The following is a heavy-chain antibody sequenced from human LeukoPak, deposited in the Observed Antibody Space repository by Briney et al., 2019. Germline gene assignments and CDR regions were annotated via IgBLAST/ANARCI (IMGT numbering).Heavy chain of an antibody. J-gene: IGHJ3*02. CDR1: GFTFSGYS. CDR3: ATDREDYDSSGYYLSDAFDI. D-gene: IGHD3-22*01. V-gene: IGHV3-48*01. Sequence: GGSLRLSCAVFGFTFSGYSMKWVRQAPGKGLEWVSYISSSTTTIYHADSVKGRFTVSRDNAKNSLYLQMDSLRVEDTAVYYCATDREDYDSSGYYLSDAFDIWGQGTMVTVSS. CDR2: ISSSTTTI.